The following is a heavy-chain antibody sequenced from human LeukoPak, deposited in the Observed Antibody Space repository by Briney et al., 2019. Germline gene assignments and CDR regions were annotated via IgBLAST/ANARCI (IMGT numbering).Heavy chain of an antibody. Sequence: GGSLRLSCAASGFSFSNAWMNWVRQAPGKGLEWVGRIKSKTDGGTTDYAAPVKGRFTISRDDSKNTLYLQMNSLRAEDTAVYYCAKDSRELLDYWGRGTLVTVSS. CDR2: IKSKTDGGTT. J-gene: IGHJ4*02. D-gene: IGHD1-26*01. CDR3: AKDSRELLDY. V-gene: IGHV3-15*07. CDR1: GFSFSNAW.